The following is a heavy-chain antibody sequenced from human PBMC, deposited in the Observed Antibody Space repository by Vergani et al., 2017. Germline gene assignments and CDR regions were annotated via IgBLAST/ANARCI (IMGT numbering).Heavy chain of an antibody. D-gene: IGHD2-2*01. CDR2: INHSGST. CDR1: GGSFSGYY. V-gene: IGHV4-34*01. CDR3: ARGDVVPAASFDY. Sequence: QVQLQQWGAGLLKPSETLSLTCAVYGGSFSGYYWSWIRQPPGKGLEWIGEINHSGSTNYNPSLKSRVTISVETSKNQFSLKLSSVTAADTAVYYCARGDVVPAASFDYWGQGTLVTVSS. J-gene: IGHJ4*02.